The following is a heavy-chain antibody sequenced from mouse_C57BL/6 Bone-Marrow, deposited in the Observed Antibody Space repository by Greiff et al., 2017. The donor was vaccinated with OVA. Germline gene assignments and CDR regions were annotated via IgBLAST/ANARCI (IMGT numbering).Heavy chain of an antibody. CDR1: GYTFTSYW. Sequence: QVQLQQPGAELVKPGASVKLSCKASGYTFTSYWMHWVKQRPGRGLEWIGRIDPNSGGTKYNEKFKSKATLTVDKPSSTAYMQLSSLTSEDSAVYYCASPLLWSHYYAMDYWGQGTSVTVSS. CDR3: ASPLLWSHYYAMDY. V-gene: IGHV1-72*01. D-gene: IGHD2-1*01. CDR2: IDPNSGGT. J-gene: IGHJ4*01.